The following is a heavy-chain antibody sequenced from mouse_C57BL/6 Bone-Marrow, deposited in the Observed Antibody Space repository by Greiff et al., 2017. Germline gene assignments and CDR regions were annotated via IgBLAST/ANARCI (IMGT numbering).Heavy chain of an antibody. J-gene: IGHJ3*01. V-gene: IGHV5-6*02. CDR2: ISSGGSYT. Sequence: EVKLVESGGDLVKPGGSLKLSCAASGFTFSSYGLFWVRQTPDKRLEWVATISSGGSYTYDPDSVKGRFTISRDNAKNTLYLQMSSLKSEDTAMYYCARQGIYYYGSSYDWFAYWGQGTLVTVSA. CDR1: GFTFSSYG. D-gene: IGHD1-1*01. CDR3: ARQGIYYYGSSYDWFAY.